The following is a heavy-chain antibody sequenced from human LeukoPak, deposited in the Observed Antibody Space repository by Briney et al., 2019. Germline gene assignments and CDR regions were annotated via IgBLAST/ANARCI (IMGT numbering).Heavy chain of an antibody. V-gene: IGHV3-30-3*01. D-gene: IGHD2-2*01. CDR3: ARGDSGGYCRGPICYGATHTQTVDY. CDR2: ISYDGGNK. CDR1: GFTFSSYA. Sequence: GGSLRLSCAASGFTFSSYAMHWVRQAPGKGLEWVAVISYDGGNKYYADSVKGRFTISRDSSKNTLSLQMNSLRADDTAVYDCARGDSGGYCRGPICYGATHTQTVDYWGEGTLVTASS. J-gene: IGHJ4*02.